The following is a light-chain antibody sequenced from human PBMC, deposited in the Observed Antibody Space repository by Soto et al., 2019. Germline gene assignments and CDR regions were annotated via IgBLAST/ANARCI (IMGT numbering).Light chain of an antibody. CDR1: QSISSW. V-gene: IGKV1-5*01. J-gene: IGKJ2*01. Sequence: DIRMTQSPSTLSASVGDRVTITCRASQSISSWLAWYQQKPGKAPKLLIYDASSLESGVPSRFSGSGSGTEFTLTISSLQPDDFATYYCQQYNSYSMYTFGQRTKVDIK. CDR2: DAS. CDR3: QQYNSYSMYT.